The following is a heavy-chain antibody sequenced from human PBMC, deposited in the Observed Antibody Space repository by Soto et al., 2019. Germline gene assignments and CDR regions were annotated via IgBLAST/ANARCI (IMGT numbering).Heavy chain of an antibody. D-gene: IGHD2-2*01. V-gene: IGHV1-46*01. J-gene: IGHJ6*02. CDR1: GYTFTSYY. Sequence: ASVKVSCKASGYTFTSYYMHWVRQAPGQGLECMGIINPSGGSTSYAQKFQGRVTMTRDTSTSTVYMELSSLRSEDTAVYYCARGRSIVLVPAANYYYYGMDVWGQGTTVTVSS. CDR2: INPSGGST. CDR3: ARGRSIVLVPAANYYYYGMDV.